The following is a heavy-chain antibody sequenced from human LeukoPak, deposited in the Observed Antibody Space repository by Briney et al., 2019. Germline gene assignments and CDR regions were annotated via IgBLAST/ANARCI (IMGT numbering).Heavy chain of an antibody. CDR1: GDTFIPYT. D-gene: IGHD2-15*01. Sequence: SVKVSCKASGDTFIPYTFSWVRQAPGQGLEWIGRIIPSLDVANYALKFQGRVTLSVDRDTATTYMEVTSLRSEDTAIYYCARDHCSPGTCLGGHWGQGTLVTVSS. J-gene: IGHJ4*02. CDR3: ARDHCSPGTCLGGH. CDR2: IIPSLDVA. V-gene: IGHV1-69*04.